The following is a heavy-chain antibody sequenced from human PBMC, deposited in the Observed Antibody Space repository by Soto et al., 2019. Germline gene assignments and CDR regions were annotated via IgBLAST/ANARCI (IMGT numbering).Heavy chain of an antibody. CDR1: GGSLSRYY. J-gene: IGHJ3*02. CDR3: AAYSSTLGTFDI. D-gene: IGHD6-13*01. CDR2: ISTSGST. Sequence: SETLSLTCIVSGGSLSRYYWTWIRQPAGKGLEWIGRISTSGSTNYNPSLKSRVTMSVDTSKNQFSLKLSSVAAADTAVYYCAAYSSTLGTFDICGQGTKVTVSS. V-gene: IGHV4-4*07.